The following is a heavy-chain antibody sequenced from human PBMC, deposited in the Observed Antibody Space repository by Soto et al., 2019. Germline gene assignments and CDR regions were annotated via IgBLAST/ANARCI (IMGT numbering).Heavy chain of an antibody. CDR1: GYTFTSYG. Sequence: ASVKVSCKASGYTFTSYGISWVRQAPGQGLEWMGWISAYNGNTNYAQKLQGRVTMTTDTSTSTAYMELRSLRSDDTAVYYCARVKVDLIDYYYCMDVWGKGTTVTAP. CDR2: ISAYNGNT. J-gene: IGHJ6*03. CDR3: ARVKVDLIDYYYCMDV. D-gene: IGHD3-9*01. V-gene: IGHV1-18*01.